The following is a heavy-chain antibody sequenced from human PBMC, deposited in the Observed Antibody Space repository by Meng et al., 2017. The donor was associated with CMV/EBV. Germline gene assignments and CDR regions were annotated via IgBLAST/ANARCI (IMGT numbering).Heavy chain of an antibody. Sequence: ASVKVSCKASGYTFTGYYMHWVRQAPGQGLEWMGWINPNSGGTNYAQKFQGRVTMTRDTSISTAYMELSRLRSDDTAVYYCARESHGTTGTTPVDWLDPWGQGTLVTVSS. J-gene: IGHJ5*02. CDR2: INPNSGGT. V-gene: IGHV1-2*02. CDR1: GYTFTGYY. CDR3: ARESHGTTGTTPVDWLDP. D-gene: IGHD1-1*01.